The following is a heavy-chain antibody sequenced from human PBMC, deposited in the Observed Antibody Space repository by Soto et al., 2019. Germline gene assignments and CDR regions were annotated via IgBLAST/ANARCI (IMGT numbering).Heavy chain of an antibody. J-gene: IGHJ4*02. CDR2: ISYDGSDK. V-gene: IGHV3-30*03. CDR1: GFTFSSYG. Sequence: QVQLVESGGGVVQPGRSLRLSCAASGFTFSSYGMHWVRQAPGKGLEWVALISYDGSDKYYADSVKGRFTISRDNSKNTLYLQMNSLRVEDTAGYYCGAGQYFADYWGQGTLVTVSS. D-gene: IGHD6-13*01. CDR3: GAGQYFADY.